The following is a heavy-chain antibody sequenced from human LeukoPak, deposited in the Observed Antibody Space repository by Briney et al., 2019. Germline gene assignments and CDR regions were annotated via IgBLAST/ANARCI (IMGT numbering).Heavy chain of an antibody. Sequence: PGGSLRLSCAASGFTFSIYGMNWVRQAPGKGLEWVSSISSTGGDTYYADSVRGRFTISRDNAKNSLYLQLNRLRAEDTAVYFCATDDRDYYYYYMDVWGKGTTLTVSS. CDR3: ATDDRDYYYYYMDV. CDR1: GFTFSIYG. CDR2: ISSTGGDT. D-gene: IGHD3-10*01. J-gene: IGHJ6*03. V-gene: IGHV3-21*01.